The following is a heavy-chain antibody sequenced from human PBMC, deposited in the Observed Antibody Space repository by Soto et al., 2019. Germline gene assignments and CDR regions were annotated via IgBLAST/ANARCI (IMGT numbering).Heavy chain of an antibody. Sequence: ASVKVSCKASGYTFTSYDINWVRQATGQGLEWMGWMNPNSGNTGYAQKFQGRVTMTRNTSISTAYMELSNLRSEDTAVYYCARGISRSGDWFDPWGQGTLVTVSS. V-gene: IGHV1-8*01. CDR2: MNPNSGNT. CDR1: GYTFTSYD. D-gene: IGHD3-3*01. CDR3: ARGISRSGDWFDP. J-gene: IGHJ5*02.